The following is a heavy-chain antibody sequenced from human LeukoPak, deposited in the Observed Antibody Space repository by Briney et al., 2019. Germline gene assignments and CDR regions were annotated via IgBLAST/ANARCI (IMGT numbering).Heavy chain of an antibody. CDR3: ARRPNNNYDDTTTYTY. CDR1: GYSFTSYW. J-gene: IGHJ4*02. CDR2: IYPGDSDT. V-gene: IGHV5-51*01. Sequence: GESLKISCKGSGYSFTSYWIGWVRQMPGKGLEWMAIIYPGDSDTRYSPSFQGQVTISADKSISTAYLQWSSLKASDTAMYYCARRPNNNYDDTTTYTYWGQGTLVTVSS. D-gene: IGHD2/OR15-2a*01.